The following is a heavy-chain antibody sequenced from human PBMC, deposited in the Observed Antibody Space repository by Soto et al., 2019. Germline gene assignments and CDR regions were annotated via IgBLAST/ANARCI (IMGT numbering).Heavy chain of an antibody. Sequence: PGVSLRLPCATSGFTLTNYAMTWVRPGPGQGMEWVSSSRAGGVSTYFADSLKGRLTICRDNSRTTLFLHMNSLRAEDTAVSSCGKMYRGYSGYRQSWDQGTLVTASS. J-gene: IGHJ5*02. CDR1: GFTLTNYA. CDR2: SRAGGVST. V-gene: IGHV3-23*01. D-gene: IGHD5-12*01. CDR3: GKMYRGYSGYRQS.